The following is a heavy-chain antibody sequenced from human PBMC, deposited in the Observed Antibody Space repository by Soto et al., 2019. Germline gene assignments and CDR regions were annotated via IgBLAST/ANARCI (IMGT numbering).Heavy chain of an antibody. J-gene: IGHJ4*02. CDR1: GFTFNSYE. CDR2: ISSSGSTI. V-gene: IGHV3-48*03. D-gene: IGHD3-22*01. Sequence: GSLRLSCAASGFTFNSYEMNWVRQAPGKGLEWVSYISSSGSTIYYADSVKGRFTISRDNAKNSLYLQMNSLRAEDTAVYYCARDLYYYDSSGFDYWGQGTMVTVYS. CDR3: ARDLYYYDSSGFDY.